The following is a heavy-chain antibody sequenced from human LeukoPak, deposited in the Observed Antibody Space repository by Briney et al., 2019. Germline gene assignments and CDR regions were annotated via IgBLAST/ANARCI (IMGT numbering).Heavy chain of an antibody. Sequence: GGSLRLSCAASGFTVSSNYMSWVRQAPGKGLEWVSVIYSGGSTYYADSVKGRFTISRDNSKNALYLQMNSLTTEDTAVYYCARALRYSGSYSHFDYWGQGTLVTVSS. CDR1: GFTVSSNY. V-gene: IGHV3-53*05. CDR2: IYSGGST. CDR3: ARALRYSGSYSHFDY. J-gene: IGHJ4*02. D-gene: IGHD1-26*01.